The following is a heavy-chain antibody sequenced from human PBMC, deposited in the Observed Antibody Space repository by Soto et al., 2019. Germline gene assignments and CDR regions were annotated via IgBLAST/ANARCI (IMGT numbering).Heavy chain of an antibody. V-gene: IGHV1-2*02. CDR1: GYTFTGQY. CDR3: AREGPPGYSGYGKFDY. J-gene: IGHJ4*02. D-gene: IGHD5-12*01. Sequence: ASVKVSCKASGYTFTGQYMHWVRQAPGQGLEWMGWINPDSGDTKYAQKFQGRVTMTRDTSISTVYMELSRLKSDDTAVYYCAREGPPGYSGYGKFDYWGQGTLVTVSS. CDR2: INPDSGDT.